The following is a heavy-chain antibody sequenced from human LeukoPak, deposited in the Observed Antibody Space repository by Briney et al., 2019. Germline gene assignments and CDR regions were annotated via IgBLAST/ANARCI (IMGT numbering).Heavy chain of an antibody. Sequence: GGSLRLSCAASGFTFSSYAMSWVRQAPGKGLDWVSAISGGGGSTYYADSVKGRFTISRDNSKNTLYLQMNSLRAEDTAVFYCANQRGVGAFYYFDYWGQGTLVTVSS. CDR3: ANQRGVGAFYYFDY. J-gene: IGHJ4*02. D-gene: IGHD1-26*01. CDR1: GFTFSSYA. V-gene: IGHV3-23*01. CDR2: ISGGGGST.